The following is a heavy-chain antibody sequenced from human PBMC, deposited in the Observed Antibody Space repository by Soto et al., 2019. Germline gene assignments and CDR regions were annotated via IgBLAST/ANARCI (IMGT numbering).Heavy chain of an antibody. CDR1: GASISSGY. Sequence: PSETLSLTCTVSGASISSGYWSWIRQSPGKGLEWIGYIYHSGSTYYNPSLKSRVTISVDTSKNQFSLKLSSVTAADTAVYYCARDGALGYILTGYYHPGYFDYWGQGTLVTVSS. CDR2: IYHSGST. CDR3: ARDGALGYILTGYYHPGYFDY. V-gene: IGHV4-59*01. J-gene: IGHJ4*02. D-gene: IGHD3-9*01.